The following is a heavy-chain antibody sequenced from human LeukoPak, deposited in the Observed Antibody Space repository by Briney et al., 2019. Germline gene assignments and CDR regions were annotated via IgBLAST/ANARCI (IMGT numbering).Heavy chain of an antibody. V-gene: IGHV3-9*01. CDR1: GFTFDDYA. CDR2: ISWNSGSI. J-gene: IGHJ6*03. Sequence: PGGSLRLSCAASGFTFDDYAMHWVRQAPGKGLEWVSGISWNSGSIGYADSVKGRFTISRDNAKNSLYLQMNSLRAEDTAVYYCARVPGPGNDYYYYYYYMDVWGKGTTVTISS. D-gene: IGHD2-21*02. CDR3: ARVPGPGNDYYYYYYYMDV.